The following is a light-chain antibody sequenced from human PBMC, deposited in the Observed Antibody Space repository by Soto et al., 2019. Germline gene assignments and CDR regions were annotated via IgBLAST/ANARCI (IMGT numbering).Light chain of an antibody. CDR1: QSVASN. CDR3: QQYSHWPQT. Sequence: DIVLTQSPATLSVSPGKIATLSCRASQSVASNLAWYQQKPGQAPRLLIYGAFIRATGIPASFSGSGSGTEFTLTLSSLKSEDFAVYYCQQYSHWPQTFGQGTKVEV. V-gene: IGKV3-15*01. J-gene: IGKJ1*01. CDR2: GAF.